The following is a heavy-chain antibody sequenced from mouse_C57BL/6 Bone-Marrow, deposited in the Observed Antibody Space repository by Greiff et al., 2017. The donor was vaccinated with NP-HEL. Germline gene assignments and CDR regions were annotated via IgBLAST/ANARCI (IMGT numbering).Heavy chain of an antibody. D-gene: IGHD2-5*01. Sequence: EVQLHQSGPELVKPGASVKISCKASGYSFTDYNMNWVKQSNGKSLEWIGVINPNYGTTSYNQKFKGKATLTVDQSSSTAYMQLNSLTSEDSAVYYCARGAYYSNYGYFDVWGTGTTVTVSS. CDR2: INPNYGTT. CDR1: GYSFTDYN. J-gene: IGHJ1*03. V-gene: IGHV1-39*01. CDR3: ARGAYYSNYGYFDV.